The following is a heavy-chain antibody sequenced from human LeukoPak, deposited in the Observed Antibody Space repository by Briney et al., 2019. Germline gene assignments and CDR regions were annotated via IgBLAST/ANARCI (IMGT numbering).Heavy chain of an antibody. CDR1: GFTFSSHA. J-gene: IGHJ4*02. D-gene: IGHD3-22*01. CDR2: ISGNGVST. V-gene: IGHV3-23*01. CDR3: ARIEGYYYDSSGLFHYFDY. Sequence: GGSLRLSCAASGFTFSSHAMSWVRQAPGKGLEWVTLISGNGVSTYYADSVKGRFTISRDNAKNSLYLQMNSLRAEDTAVYYCARIEGYYYDSSGLFHYFDYWGQGTLVTVSS.